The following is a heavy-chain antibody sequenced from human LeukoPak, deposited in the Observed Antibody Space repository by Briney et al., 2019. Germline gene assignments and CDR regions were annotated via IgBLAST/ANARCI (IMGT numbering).Heavy chain of an antibody. Sequence: GGSLRLSCAASGFTFSSYAMSWVRQAPGKGLEWVSAISGSGGSTYYADSVKGRFTISRDNTKNSLFLQMNSLRDEDTAVYYCARVVVVPTAMWEYFYMDVWGKGTTVTISS. J-gene: IGHJ6*03. CDR2: ISGSGGST. V-gene: IGHV3-23*01. D-gene: IGHD2-2*01. CDR1: GFTFSSYA. CDR3: ARVVVVPTAMWEYFYMDV.